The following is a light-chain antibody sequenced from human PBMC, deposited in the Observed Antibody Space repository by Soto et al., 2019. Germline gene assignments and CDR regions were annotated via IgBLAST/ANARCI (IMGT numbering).Light chain of an antibody. V-gene: IGKV3-11*01. CDR2: DAS. J-gene: IGKJ2*03. Sequence: SPATLSLKKGERATLSCRASQSVGSYLAWYQHKPGQAPRLLISDASNRATGIPARFSGSGSETDFTLTISSLEPEDSGVYYCRQRRAWLLLRFG. CDR1: QSVGSY. CDR3: RQRRAWLLLR.